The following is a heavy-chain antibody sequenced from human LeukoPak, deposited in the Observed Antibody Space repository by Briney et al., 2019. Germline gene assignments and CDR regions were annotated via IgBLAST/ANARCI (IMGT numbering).Heavy chain of an antibody. V-gene: IGHV3-30*18. J-gene: IGHJ5*02. CDR1: GFTFTSYW. CDR2: ISYDGSNK. D-gene: IGHD6-13*01. Sequence: GGSLRPSCAASGFTFTSYWIHWVRQAPAKGREWVAFISYDGSNKYYADSVKGRFTISRDNSKNTLYMQMNSLRAEDTAVYYCAKDIAAAGTDWFDPWGQGTLVTVSS. CDR3: AKDIAAAGTDWFDP.